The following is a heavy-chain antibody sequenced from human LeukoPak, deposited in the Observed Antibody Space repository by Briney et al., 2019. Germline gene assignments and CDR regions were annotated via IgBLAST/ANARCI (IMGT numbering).Heavy chain of an antibody. CDR3: ATEIHRGSGIAAV. J-gene: IGHJ4*02. D-gene: IGHD6-13*01. CDR2: IIPIFGTA. Sequence: GASVKVSCKASGGTFSRYAISWVRQAPGQGLEWVGGIIPIFGTANYAQKFQGRVTITADESTSTAYMKLSSVRSEDTAVYYCATEIHRGSGIAAVWGQGTLVTVSS. V-gene: IGHV1-69*13. CDR1: GGTFSRYA.